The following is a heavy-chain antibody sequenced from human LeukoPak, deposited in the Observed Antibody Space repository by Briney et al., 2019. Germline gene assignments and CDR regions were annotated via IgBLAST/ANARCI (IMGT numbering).Heavy chain of an antibody. CDR1: GGSISSYY. CDR2: IYYSGST. CDR3: ARVKSPRSLSGWPPGPYFDY. Sequence: SETLSLTCTVSGGSISSYYWSWIRQPPGKGLEWIGYIYYSGSTNYNPSLKSRVTISVDTSKNQFSLKLSSVTAADTAVYYCARVKSPRSLSGWPPGPYFDYWGQGTLVTVSS. J-gene: IGHJ4*02. D-gene: IGHD6-19*01. V-gene: IGHV4-59*01.